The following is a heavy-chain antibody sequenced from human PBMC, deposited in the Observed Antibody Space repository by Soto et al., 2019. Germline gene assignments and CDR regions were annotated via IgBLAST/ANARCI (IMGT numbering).Heavy chain of an antibody. J-gene: IGHJ4*02. CDR3: ARDVVDYGDYTKNIFDY. CDR1: GGTFSSYA. D-gene: IGHD4-17*01. V-gene: IGHV1-69*01. CDR2: IIPIFGTA. Sequence: QVQLVQSGAEVKKPGSSVKVSCKASGGTFSSYAISWVRQAPGQGLEWMGGIIPIFGTANYAQKFQGRVTITADESTSTAYMELSSLRYEDKAVYYCARDVVDYGDYTKNIFDYWGQGTLVTVSS.